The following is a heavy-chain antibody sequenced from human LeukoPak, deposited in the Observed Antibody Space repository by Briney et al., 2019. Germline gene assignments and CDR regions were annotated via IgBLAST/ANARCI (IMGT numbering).Heavy chain of an antibody. CDR2: IYYSGST. Sequence: SETLSLTCTVSGGSISSSSYYWGWIRQPPGKGLEWIGSIYYSGSTYYNPSLKSRVTISVDTSKNQFSLKLSSVTAADTAVYYCARSVAASREYWGQGTLVTVSS. CDR3: ARSVAASREY. J-gene: IGHJ4*02. D-gene: IGHD2-15*01. V-gene: IGHV4-39*01. CDR1: GGSISSSSYY.